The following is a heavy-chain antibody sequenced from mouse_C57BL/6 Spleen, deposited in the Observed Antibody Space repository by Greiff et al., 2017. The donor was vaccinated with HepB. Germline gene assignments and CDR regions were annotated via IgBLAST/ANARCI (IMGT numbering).Heavy chain of an antibody. V-gene: IGHV5-17*01. CDR2: ISSGSSTI. CDR1: GFTFSDYG. Sequence: EVQLVESGGGLVKPGGSLKLSCAASGFTFSDYGMHWVRQAPEKGLEWVAYISSGSSTIYYADTVKGRFTISRDTAKNTLYLQMTSLRSEDTAMYYCARRVYGSSYNWYLDGWGPGTTVTVSA. D-gene: IGHD1-1*01. J-gene: IGHJ1*01. CDR3: ARRVYGSSYNWYLDG.